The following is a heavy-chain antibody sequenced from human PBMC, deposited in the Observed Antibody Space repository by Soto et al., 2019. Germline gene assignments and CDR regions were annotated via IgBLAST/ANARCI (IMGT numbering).Heavy chain of an antibody. Sequence: SETLSLTCTVSGGSISSYYWSWIRQPPGKGLEWIGYIYYSGSTNYNPSLKSRVTISVDTSKNQFSLRLSSVTAADTAVYYCARGYCSGGSCQSDWFDPWGQGTLVTVSS. CDR3: ARGYCSGGSCQSDWFDP. J-gene: IGHJ5*02. CDR2: IYYSGST. CDR1: GGSISSYY. V-gene: IGHV4-59*01. D-gene: IGHD2-15*01.